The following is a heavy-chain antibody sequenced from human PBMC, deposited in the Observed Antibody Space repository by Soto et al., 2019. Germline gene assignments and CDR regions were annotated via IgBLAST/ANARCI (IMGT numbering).Heavy chain of an antibody. V-gene: IGHV4-59*01. J-gene: IGHJ4*02. CDR2: IYYSGST. Sequence: QVQLQESGPGLVKPSETLSLTCTVSGGSISSYYLSWIRQPPGKGLEWIGYIYYSGSTNYNPSLKSRVTISVDTSKNQFSLKLSSVTAADTAVYYCARRREYGDYDYWGQGTLVTVSS. D-gene: IGHD4-17*01. CDR1: GGSISSYY. CDR3: ARRREYGDYDY.